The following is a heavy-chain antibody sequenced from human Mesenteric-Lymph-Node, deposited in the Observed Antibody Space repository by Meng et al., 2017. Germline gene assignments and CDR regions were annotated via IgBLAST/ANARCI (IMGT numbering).Heavy chain of an antibody. Sequence: LKESGLTLVKPTQTLTLTCTFSGFSLSTSGVGVGWIRQPPGKALEWLALIYWNDDKRYSPSLKSRLTITKDTSKNQVVLTMTNMDPVDTATYYCAHSLWFGESTYWFDPWGQGTLVTVSS. V-gene: IGHV2-5*01. CDR3: AHSLWFGESTYWFDP. CDR2: IYWNDDK. CDR1: GFSLSTSGVG. D-gene: IGHD3-10*01. J-gene: IGHJ5*02.